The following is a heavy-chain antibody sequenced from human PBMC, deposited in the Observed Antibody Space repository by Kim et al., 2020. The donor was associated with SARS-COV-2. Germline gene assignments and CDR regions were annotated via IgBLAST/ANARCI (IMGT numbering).Heavy chain of an antibody. V-gene: IGHV1-2*02. J-gene: IGHJ3*02. Sequence: ASVKVSCKASGYTFTGYYMHWVRQAPGQGLEWMGWINPNSGGTNYAQKFQGRVTMTRDTSISTAYMELSRLRSDDTAVYYCAREQSGQGYCSSTSCYIPRDPRKNDDAFDIWGQGTMVTVSS. CDR3: AREQSGQGYCSSTSCYIPRDPRKNDDAFDI. CDR1: GYTFTGYY. CDR2: INPNSGGT. D-gene: IGHD2-2*02.